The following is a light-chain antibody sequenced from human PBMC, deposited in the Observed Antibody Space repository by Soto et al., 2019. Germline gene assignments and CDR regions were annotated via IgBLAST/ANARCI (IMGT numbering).Light chain of an antibody. CDR1: QSISSW. CDR2: KAS. Sequence: DIQMTQSPSTLSASVGDRVTITCRASQSISSWLAWYQQKPGTAPNLLIYKASTLQSGVPSRFSGRGSGTKFTLTISSLQPDDSATYYCQQYNDNWTFGQGTKVEIK. CDR3: QQYNDNWT. J-gene: IGKJ1*01. V-gene: IGKV1-5*03.